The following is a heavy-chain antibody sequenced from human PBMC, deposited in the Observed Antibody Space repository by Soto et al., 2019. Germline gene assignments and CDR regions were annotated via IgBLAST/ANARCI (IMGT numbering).Heavy chain of an antibody. J-gene: IGHJ4*02. Sequence: VQLLESGGGLVQPGGSLRLSCAASGFTFSSYAMSWVRQAPGKGLEWVSAISGSGGSTYYADSVKGRFTISRDNSKNTLYLQMNSLRAEDTAVYYCAKHGYYYGSGSYYTRSPEPIDYWGQGTLVTVSS. CDR1: GFTFSSYA. CDR3: AKHGYYYGSGSYYTRSPEPIDY. V-gene: IGHV3-23*01. CDR2: ISGSGGST. D-gene: IGHD3-10*01.